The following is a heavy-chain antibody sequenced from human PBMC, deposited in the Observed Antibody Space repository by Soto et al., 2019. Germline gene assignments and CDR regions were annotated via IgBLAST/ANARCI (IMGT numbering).Heavy chain of an antibody. D-gene: IGHD3-9*01. CDR1: GFTFSTYA. CDR3: ASVYSGRYFEAFDY. CDR2: ISYDGANE. Sequence: GGSLRLSCAASGFTFSTYAMHWVRQAPGKGLEWVAVISYDGANEYYADSVKGRFTISRDNSNNTLYLQMNTLRPEDTAVYYCASVYSGRYFEAFDYWGQGTLVTVSS. V-gene: IGHV3-30-3*01. J-gene: IGHJ4*02.